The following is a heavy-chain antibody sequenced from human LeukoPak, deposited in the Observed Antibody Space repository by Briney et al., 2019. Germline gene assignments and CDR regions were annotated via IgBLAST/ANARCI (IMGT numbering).Heavy chain of an antibody. D-gene: IGHD3-3*01. V-gene: IGHV4-59*12. J-gene: IGHJ6*03. CDR3: ASTISVGYYYYYMDV. Sequence: SETLSLTCTVSGGSISSYYWSWIRQPPGKGLEWIGSIYYSGSTYYNPSLKSRVTISVDTSKNQFSLKLSSVTAADTAVYYCASTISVGYYYYYMDVWGKGTTVTVSS. CDR2: IYYSGST. CDR1: GGSISSYY.